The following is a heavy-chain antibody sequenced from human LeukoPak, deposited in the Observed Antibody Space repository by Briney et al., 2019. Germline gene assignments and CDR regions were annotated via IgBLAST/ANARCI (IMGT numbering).Heavy chain of an antibody. V-gene: IGHV3-74*01. CDR3: GNLDTPMGY. J-gene: IGHJ4*02. Sequence: GGSLRLSCAASGFTFSNYGMHWVRQAPGKGLVWVSRINSDGSSTSYADSVKGRFTISRDNAKNTLYLQMNSLRAEDTAVYYCGNLDTPMGYWGQGTLVTVSS. CDR2: INSDGSST. D-gene: IGHD5-18*01. CDR1: GFTFSNYG.